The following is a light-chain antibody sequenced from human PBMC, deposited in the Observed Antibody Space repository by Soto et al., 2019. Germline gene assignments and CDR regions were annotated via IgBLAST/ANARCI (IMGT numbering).Light chain of an antibody. CDR1: QGISND. Sequence: IQMTQSPSAMSASVGDRVTITCRASQGISNDLAWFQQKPGKVPERLIFASSTLHSGVPSRFSGSGSGTEFTLPISSLQPEDFATYYCLQHNSYPLTFGGGTKAQIK. V-gene: IGKV1-17*03. J-gene: IGKJ4*01. CDR2: ASS. CDR3: LQHNSYPLT.